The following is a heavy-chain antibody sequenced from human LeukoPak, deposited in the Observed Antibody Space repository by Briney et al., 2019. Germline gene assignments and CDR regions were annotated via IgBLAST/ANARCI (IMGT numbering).Heavy chain of an antibody. V-gene: IGHV3-23*01. CDR1: GFIFSNYD. Sequence: GGSLRLSCAASGFIFSNYDMYWVRQAPGKGLEWVSAISGRSNNTYYADSVKGRFTISRDSSKNTLYLQMNSLRADDTAVYYCAKWGDYDVLTGYYVSDFWGQGTLVTVSS. J-gene: IGHJ4*02. D-gene: IGHD3-9*01. CDR3: AKWGDYDVLTGYYVSDF. CDR2: ISGRSNNT.